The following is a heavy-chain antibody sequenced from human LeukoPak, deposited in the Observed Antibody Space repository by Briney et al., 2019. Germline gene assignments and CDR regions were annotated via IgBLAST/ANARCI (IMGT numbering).Heavy chain of an antibody. V-gene: IGHV1-2*02. Sequence: ASVKVSCKASGYTFTGYYMHWVRQAPGQGLEWMGWINPNSGGTNYAQKFQGRVTMTRDTFISTAYMELSRLGSDDTAVYYCATGYCSGGSCYYYFDYWGQGTLVTVSS. CDR3: ATGYCSGGSCYYYFDY. J-gene: IGHJ4*02. D-gene: IGHD2-15*01. CDR1: GYTFTGYY. CDR2: INPNSGGT.